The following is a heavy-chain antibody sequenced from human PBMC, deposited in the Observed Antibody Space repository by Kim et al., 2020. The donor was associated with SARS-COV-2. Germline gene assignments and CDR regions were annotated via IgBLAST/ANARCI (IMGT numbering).Heavy chain of an antibody. CDR2: IWSDGSKK. Sequence: GGSLRLSCAASGFPFNVYDMHWVRQAPGKGLEWVAVIWSDGSKKDYADSVKGRFTISRDTSKNTLYLQMNSLRAEDTAVYYCAREVNYDILSGDWTGRPLNWFDPWGQGTLVTVSS. D-gene: IGHD3-9*01. CDR1: GFPFNVYD. CDR3: AREVNYDILSGDWTGRPLNWFDP. V-gene: IGHV3-33*01. J-gene: IGHJ5*02.